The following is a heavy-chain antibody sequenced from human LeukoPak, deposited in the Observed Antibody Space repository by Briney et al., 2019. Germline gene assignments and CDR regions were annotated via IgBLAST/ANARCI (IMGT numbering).Heavy chain of an antibody. Sequence: GGSLRLSCAASGFTVSSNYMSWVRQAPGKGLEWVSVIYSGGSTYYADSVKGRFAISRGNSKNTLYLQMNSLRAEDTAVYYCARVDSYGPYNWFDPWGQGTLVTVSS. CDR3: ARVDSYGPYNWFDP. CDR2: IYSGGST. D-gene: IGHD5-18*01. V-gene: IGHV3-66*01. J-gene: IGHJ5*02. CDR1: GFTVSSNY.